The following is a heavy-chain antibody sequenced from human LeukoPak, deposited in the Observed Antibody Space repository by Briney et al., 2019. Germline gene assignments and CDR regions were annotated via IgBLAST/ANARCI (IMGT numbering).Heavy chain of an antibody. CDR2: ISGSGGST. CDR1: GFTFSNYA. D-gene: IGHD6-19*01. J-gene: IGHJ6*02. V-gene: IGHV3-23*01. Sequence: GGSLRLSCAASGFTFSNYAMTWVRQAPGKGLEWVSVISGSGGSTYYADSVKGRITISRDNSKNTLYLQMNSLRAEDTAVYYCAKVPTQWLEYYYYAMDVWGQGTTVTVS. CDR3: AKVPTQWLEYYYYAMDV.